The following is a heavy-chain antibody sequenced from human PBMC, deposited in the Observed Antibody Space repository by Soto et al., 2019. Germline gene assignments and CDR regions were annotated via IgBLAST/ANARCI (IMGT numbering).Heavy chain of an antibody. CDR2: ISGSGGST. Sequence: PGGSLRLSCAASGFTFSSYAMSWVRQAPGKGLEWVSAISGSGGSTYYADSVKGRFTISRDNSKNTLYLQMNSLRAEDTAVYYCAKDYPYYDILTGYSPPTYYGMDVWGQGTTVTVSS. CDR3: AKDYPYYDILTGYSPPTYYGMDV. D-gene: IGHD3-9*01. CDR1: GFTFSSYA. V-gene: IGHV3-23*01. J-gene: IGHJ6*02.